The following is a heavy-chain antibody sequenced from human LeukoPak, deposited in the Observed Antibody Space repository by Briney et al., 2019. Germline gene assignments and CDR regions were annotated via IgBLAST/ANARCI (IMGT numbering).Heavy chain of an antibody. CDR3: ARGHIVVVT. V-gene: IGHV1-69*04. J-gene: IGHJ5*02. CDR2: IIPILGIA. CDR1: GYTFTSYD. Sequence: SVKVSCKASGYTFTSYDISWVRQAPGQGLEWMGRIIPILGIANYAQKFQGRVTITADKSTSTAYMELSSLRSEDTAVYYCARGHIVVVTWGQGTLVTVSS. D-gene: IGHD2-21*01.